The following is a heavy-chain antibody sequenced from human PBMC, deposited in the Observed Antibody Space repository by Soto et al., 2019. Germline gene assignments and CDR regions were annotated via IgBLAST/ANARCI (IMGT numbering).Heavy chain of an antibody. CDR2: INAGNGNT. Sequence: GASVKVSCKASGYTFTKYVIHWVRQAPGQRLEWMGWINAGNGNTKYSQNFQGRVTISRDTSASTVYMELSSLRSEDTAVYYCARRERHFDYWGQGTLVTVSS. D-gene: IGHD1-26*01. J-gene: IGHJ4*02. V-gene: IGHV1-3*01. CDR3: ARRERHFDY. CDR1: GYTFTKYV.